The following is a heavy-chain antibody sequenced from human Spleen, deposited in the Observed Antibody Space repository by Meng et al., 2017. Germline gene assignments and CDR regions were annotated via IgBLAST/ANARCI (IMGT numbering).Heavy chain of an antibody. D-gene: IGHD6-6*01. V-gene: IGHV3-74*01. CDR1: GFTFSSYW. J-gene: IGHJ6*02. CDR3: AKSVLYYYGMDV. Sequence: GGSLRLSCAASGFTFSSYWMHWVRQAPGKGLVWVSRINSDGSSTSYADSVKGRFTISRDNAKNSLYLQMNSLRAEDTALYYCAKSVLYYYGMDVWGQGTTVTVSS. CDR2: INSDGSST.